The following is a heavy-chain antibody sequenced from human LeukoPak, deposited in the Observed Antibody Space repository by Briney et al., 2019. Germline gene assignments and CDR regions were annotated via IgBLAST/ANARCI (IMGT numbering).Heavy chain of an antibody. CDR2: ISWNSGSI. V-gene: IGHV3-9*01. J-gene: IGHJ4*02. CDR3: AKSEMATIPPAY. Sequence: GGSLRLSCAASGFTFDDYAMHWVRQAPGKGLEWVSGISWNSGSIGYADSVKGRFTISRDNAKNSLYLQMNSLRAEDTALYYCAKSEMATIPPAYWGQGTLVTVS. D-gene: IGHD5-24*01. CDR1: GFTFDDYA.